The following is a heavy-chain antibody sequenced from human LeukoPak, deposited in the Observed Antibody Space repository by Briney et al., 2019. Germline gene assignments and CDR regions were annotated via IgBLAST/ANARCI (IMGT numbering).Heavy chain of an antibody. D-gene: IGHD1-26*01. CDR2: IYSDDST. CDR1: GFTVSSNY. CDR3: ASPVAIVGATRAEYFQH. V-gene: IGHV3-66*01. J-gene: IGHJ1*01. Sequence: GGSLRLSCAASGFTVSSNYMSWVRQAPGKGLEGVSVIYSDDSTYYADSVKGRFTISRDNSKNTLYLQMNSLRAEDTAVYYCASPVAIVGATRAEYFQHWGQGTLVTVSS.